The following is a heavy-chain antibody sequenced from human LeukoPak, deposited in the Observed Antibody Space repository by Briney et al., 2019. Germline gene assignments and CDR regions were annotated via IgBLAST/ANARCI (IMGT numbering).Heavy chain of an antibody. V-gene: IGHV4-61*01. CDR2: IYYSGST. CDR3: ARVPSPGGWFDP. J-gene: IGHJ5*02. CDR1: GVSVSSGSYY. Sequence: SETLSLTCTVSGVSVSSGSYYWSWIRQPPGKGLEWIGYIYYSGSTNYNPSLKSRVTISVDTSKNQFSLKLSSVTAADTAVYYCARVPSPGGWFDPWGQGTLVTVSS. D-gene: IGHD1-14*01.